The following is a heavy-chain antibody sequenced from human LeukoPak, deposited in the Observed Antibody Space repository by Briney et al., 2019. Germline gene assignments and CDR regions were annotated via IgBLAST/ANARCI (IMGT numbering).Heavy chain of an antibody. CDR1: GFTFDDYA. D-gene: IGHD2-15*01. CDR3: AKDIGVVVVAATCAFDI. Sequence: GGSLRLSCAASGFTFDDYAMHWVRQAPGKGLEWVSGISWNSGSIGYADSVKGRFTISRDNAKNSLYLQMNSLRAEDTALYYCAKDIGVVVVAATCAFDIWGQGTMVTVSS. V-gene: IGHV3-9*01. J-gene: IGHJ3*02. CDR2: ISWNSGSI.